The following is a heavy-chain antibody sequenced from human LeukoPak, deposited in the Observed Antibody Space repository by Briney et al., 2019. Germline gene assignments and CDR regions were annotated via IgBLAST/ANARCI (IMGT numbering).Heavy chain of an antibody. J-gene: IGHJ4*02. CDR1: GFTVSSNY. CDR3: ARVRGYCSSTSCYAHYFDY. V-gene: IGHV3-53*04. Sequence: GGSLRLSCAASGFTVSSNYMSWVRQAPGKGLEWVSVIYSSGSTYYADSVKGRFTISRHNSKNTLYLQMNSLRAEDTAVYYCARVRGYCSSTSCYAHYFDYWGQGTLVTVSS. D-gene: IGHD2-2*01. CDR2: IYSSGST.